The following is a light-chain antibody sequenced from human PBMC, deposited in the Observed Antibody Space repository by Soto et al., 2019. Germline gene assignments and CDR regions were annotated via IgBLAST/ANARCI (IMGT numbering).Light chain of an antibody. CDR3: QQRSDWPLT. V-gene: IGKV3-11*01. CDR2: DAS. Sequence: EIVLTQSPATLSLSPGERATLSCRATQSVRGYLAWYQQTPGQAPRLLIYDASFRVTGLPARFSGSGSGTVFNLTISSLEPEDFAVYYCQQRSDWPLTFGGGTKVEIK. J-gene: IGKJ4*01. CDR1: QSVRGY.